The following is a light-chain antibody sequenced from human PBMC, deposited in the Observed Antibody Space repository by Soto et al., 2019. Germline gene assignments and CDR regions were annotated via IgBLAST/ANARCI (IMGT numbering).Light chain of an antibody. CDR3: SSYAGSDNLV. CDR1: SSDVGAYNY. J-gene: IGLJ2*01. V-gene: IGLV2-8*01. Sequence: QSALTQPPSASGSPGQSVTISCSGTSSDVGAYNYVAWYHQHPGKAPRLMIYDVTKRPSGVPDRFSGSKSGNTASLTVSGLQLEDEADYYCSSYAGSDNLVFGGGTKLTVL. CDR2: DVT.